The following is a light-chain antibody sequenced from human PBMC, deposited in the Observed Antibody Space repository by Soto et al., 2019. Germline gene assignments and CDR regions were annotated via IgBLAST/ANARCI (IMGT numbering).Light chain of an antibody. J-gene: IGKJ4*01. CDR2: WAS. V-gene: IGKV4-1*01. CDR1: QTVLYSSNNKNY. Sequence: DIVMTQSPDSLAVSLGERATINCKSSQTVLYSSNNKNYLAWYQQKPGQPPKLLIYWASIRQSRVPDRFSGSGSGTDFTLTISSLQAEDVAVYSCQQYYSTPLTFGGGTKVELK. CDR3: QQYYSTPLT.